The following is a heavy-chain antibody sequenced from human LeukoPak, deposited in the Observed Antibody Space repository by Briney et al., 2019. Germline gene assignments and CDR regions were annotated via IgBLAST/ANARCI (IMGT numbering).Heavy chain of an antibody. V-gene: IGHV1-2*02. Sequence: ASVKVSCKASGYTFSGTGWYLYWLRQAPGQGLECMGWIYPNNGATAYARKFQGRGAMTRDTSISTAYMELRRLRPDDTAVYYCARDGPAQMVEFDYWGQGTLVTVSS. J-gene: IGHJ4*02. CDR2: IYPNNGAT. D-gene: IGHD3-10*01. CDR1: GYTFSGTGWY. CDR3: ARDGPAQMVEFDY.